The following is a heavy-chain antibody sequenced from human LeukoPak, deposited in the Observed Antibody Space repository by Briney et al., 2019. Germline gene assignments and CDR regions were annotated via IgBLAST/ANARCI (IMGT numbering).Heavy chain of an antibody. CDR1: GFSFSSFS. D-gene: IGHD3-9*01. V-gene: IGHV3-21*04. CDR2: ISGGSSFT. J-gene: IGHJ4*02. CDR3: ARDKPQRGAYYDILTGYYTPFDY. Sequence: GGSLRLSCAASGFSFSSFSMNWVRQAPGKGLEWVSYISGGSSFTYYVDSVKGRFTISRDNAKNSLYLQMNSLRAEDTALYYCARDKPQRGAYYDILTGYYTPFDYWGQGTLVTVSS.